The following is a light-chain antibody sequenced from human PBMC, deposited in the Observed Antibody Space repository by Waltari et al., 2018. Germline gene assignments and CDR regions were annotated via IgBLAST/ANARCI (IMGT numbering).Light chain of an antibody. Sequence: QTVVTQEPSFSVSPGGTVTLTCTFSSGSVYTSFSPGWYQQTPGQAPRTLIYSTNTRSSGVPDRFSGSILGSKAALTITGAQADDESDYYCVLYLPSGIWVFGGGTKLTVL. J-gene: IGLJ3*02. CDR3: VLYLPSGIWV. CDR1: SGSVYTSFS. CDR2: STN. V-gene: IGLV8-61*01.